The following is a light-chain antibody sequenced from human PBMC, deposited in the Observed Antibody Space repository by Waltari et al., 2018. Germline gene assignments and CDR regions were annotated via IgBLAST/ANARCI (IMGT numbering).Light chain of an antibody. Sequence: DIVMTQSPDSLAVSLGERATINCKSSQSVLYSSNNKNYLAWYQQKPGQPPKLLIYWASTRESGVPDRFSGSGSGTDFTLTSSSLQAEDVAVYYCQQYYSTPPSFGQVTKLEIK. CDR1: QSVLYSSNNKNY. J-gene: IGKJ2*01. CDR3: QQYYSTPPS. V-gene: IGKV4-1*01. CDR2: WAS.